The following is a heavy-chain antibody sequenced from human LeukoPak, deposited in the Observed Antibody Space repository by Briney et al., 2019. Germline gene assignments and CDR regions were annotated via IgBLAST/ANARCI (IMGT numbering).Heavy chain of an antibody. Sequence: SETLSPTCTVSGGSISSYYWSWIRQPPGKGLEWIGYIYYSGSTNYNPSLKSRVTISVDTSKNQFSLKLSSVTAADTAVYYCARWYYDSSGYPYGMDVWGQGTTVTVSS. J-gene: IGHJ6*02. CDR3: ARWYYDSSGYPYGMDV. D-gene: IGHD3-22*01. CDR2: IYYSGST. V-gene: IGHV4-59*01. CDR1: GGSISSYY.